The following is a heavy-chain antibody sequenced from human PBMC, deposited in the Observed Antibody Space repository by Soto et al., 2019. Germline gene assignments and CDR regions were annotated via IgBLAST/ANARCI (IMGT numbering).Heavy chain of an antibody. CDR3: ARHFSVDYFDY. J-gene: IGHJ4*02. Sequence: SETLSLTCTVSGDSSTSNSYFWAWIRQPPGKGLEWIGSIYYSGTTYYNPSLKSRVTISVDRSKNQFSLKLSSVTAADAAVYYCARHFSVDYFDYWGQGALVTSPQ. CDR1: GDSSTSNSYF. V-gene: IGHV4-39*01. CDR2: IYYSGTT.